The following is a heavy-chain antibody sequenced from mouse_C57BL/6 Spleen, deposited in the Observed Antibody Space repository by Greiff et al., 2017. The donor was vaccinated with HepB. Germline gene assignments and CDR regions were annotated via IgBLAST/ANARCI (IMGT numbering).Heavy chain of an antibody. Sequence: VKLVESGPELVKPGASVKISCKASGYAFSSSWMNWVKQRPGKGLEWIGRIYPGDGDTNYNGKFKGKATLTADKSSSTAYMQLSSLTSEDSAVYFCARYYGSSYDYYAMDYWGQGTSVTVSS. V-gene: IGHV1-82*01. CDR1: GYAFSSSW. D-gene: IGHD1-1*01. CDR3: ARYYGSSYDYYAMDY. CDR2: IYPGDGDT. J-gene: IGHJ4*01.